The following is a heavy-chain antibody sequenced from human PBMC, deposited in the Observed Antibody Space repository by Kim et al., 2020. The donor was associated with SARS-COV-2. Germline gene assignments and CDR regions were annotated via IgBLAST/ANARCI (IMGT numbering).Heavy chain of an antibody. Sequence: GGSLRLSCAASGFTFSNAWMSWVRQAPGKGLEWVGRIKSKTDGGTTYYAAPVKGRFTISRDDSKNTLYLQMNSLKTEDTAVYYCTTTLRKERITMVRGVRYQNWGQGTMVTVSS. V-gene: IGHV3-15*01. D-gene: IGHD3-10*01. CDR2: IKSKTDGGTT. CDR1: GFTFSNAW. J-gene: IGHJ3*01. CDR3: TTTLRKERITMVRGVRYQN.